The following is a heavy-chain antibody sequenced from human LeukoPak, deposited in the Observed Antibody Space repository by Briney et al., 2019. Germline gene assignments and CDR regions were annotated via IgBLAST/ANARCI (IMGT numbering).Heavy chain of an antibody. Sequence: ASVKLSCKGSGYTFTDYYLHWVRQAPGQGLGWGGYINTRDGGTSSPQNFRGRVTMTTDASSSTAYMELSRLTSDDTAIYYCAREGNGLLSKDLDYWGQGTLVTVSS. D-gene: IGHD2-15*01. CDR3: AREGNGLLSKDLDY. J-gene: IGHJ4*02. CDR2: INTRDGGT. V-gene: IGHV1-2*02. CDR1: GYTFTDYY.